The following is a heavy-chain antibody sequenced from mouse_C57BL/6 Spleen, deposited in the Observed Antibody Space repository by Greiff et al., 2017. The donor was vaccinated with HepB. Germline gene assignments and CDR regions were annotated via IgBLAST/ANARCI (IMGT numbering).Heavy chain of an antibody. D-gene: IGHD1-1*01. Sequence: VQLQESDAELVKPGASVKISCKVSGYTFTDHTIHWMKQRPEQGLEWIGYIYPRDGSTKYNEKFKGKATLTADKSSSTAYMQLNSLTSEDSAVYFCARGDYYGSSYVLFAYWGQGTLVTVSA. CDR2: IYPRDGST. CDR3: ARGDYYGSSYVLFAY. J-gene: IGHJ3*01. V-gene: IGHV1-78*01. CDR1: GYTFTDHT.